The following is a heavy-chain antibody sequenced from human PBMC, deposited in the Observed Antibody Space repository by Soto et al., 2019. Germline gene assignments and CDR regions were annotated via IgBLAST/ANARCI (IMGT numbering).Heavy chain of an antibody. CDR3: AQDLGSSWYHYNSFAP. CDR1: GFTFSGYA. Sequence: EVQLLESGGGLVQPGGSLRLSCAASGFTFSGYAMSWVRQAPGKGLEWVSAIGSGSPFYADSVKGRFTISRDNANSMLYLKINSLIADDTAVYFCAQDLGSSWYHYNSFAPGGQGTLVTVSS. D-gene: IGHD6-13*01. V-gene: IGHV3-23*01. CDR2: IGSGSP. J-gene: IGHJ5*02.